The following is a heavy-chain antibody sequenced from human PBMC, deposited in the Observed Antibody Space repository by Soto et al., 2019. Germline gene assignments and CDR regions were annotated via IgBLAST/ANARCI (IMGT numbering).Heavy chain of an antibody. CDR1: GFTFSSYA. Sequence: PGGSLRLSCAASGFTFSSYAMSWVRQAPGKGLEWVSAISGSGGSTYYADSVKGRFTISRDNSKNTLYLQMNSLRAEDTAVYYCARVPIVVVPAANYYYYGMDVWGQGTTVTVSS. J-gene: IGHJ6*02. V-gene: IGHV3-23*01. D-gene: IGHD2-2*01. CDR3: ARVPIVVVPAANYYYYGMDV. CDR2: ISGSGGST.